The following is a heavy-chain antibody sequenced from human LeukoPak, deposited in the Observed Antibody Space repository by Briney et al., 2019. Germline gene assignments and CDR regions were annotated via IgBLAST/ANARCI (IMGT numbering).Heavy chain of an antibody. CDR1: GFTFSNYW. CDR2: VNSDGSIT. Sequence: GGSLRLSCAVSGFTFSNYWMHWVRQAPGKGLAWVARVNSDGSITNYADSVKGRFTISRDNAKNTLYLQINTLRAEDTAVYYCARGNYHDYWGQGTLDTVSS. D-gene: IGHD1-7*01. J-gene: IGHJ4*02. V-gene: IGHV3-74*01. CDR3: ARGNYHDY.